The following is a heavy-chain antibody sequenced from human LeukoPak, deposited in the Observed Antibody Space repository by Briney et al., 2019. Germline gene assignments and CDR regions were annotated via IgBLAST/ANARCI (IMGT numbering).Heavy chain of an antibody. D-gene: IGHD3-10*01. J-gene: IGHJ5*02. CDR3: AKTGMYYYDSGWFDP. CDR1: GFTFSSYG. Sequence: GGSLRLSCAASGFTFSSYGMHWVRQAPGKGLEWVAVISYDGSNKYYADSVKGRFTISRDNSKNTLYLQTNSLRAEDTAVCYCAKTGMYYYDSGWFDPWGQGTLVTVSS. V-gene: IGHV3-30*18. CDR2: ISYDGSNK.